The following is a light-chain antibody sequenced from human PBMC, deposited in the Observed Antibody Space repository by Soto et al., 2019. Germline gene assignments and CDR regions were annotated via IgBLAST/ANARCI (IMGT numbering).Light chain of an antibody. CDR1: SSDVGGYNY. J-gene: IGLJ3*02. Sequence: QSALTQPPSASGSPGQSVTISCTGTSSDVGGYNYVSWYQQHPGKAPKLMIYEVSQRPSGVPDRFSGSKSGNTASLTVSGLQAEDEADYYCCSYAGSNNKVFGGGTKVTVL. V-gene: IGLV2-8*01. CDR2: EVS. CDR3: CSYAGSNNKV.